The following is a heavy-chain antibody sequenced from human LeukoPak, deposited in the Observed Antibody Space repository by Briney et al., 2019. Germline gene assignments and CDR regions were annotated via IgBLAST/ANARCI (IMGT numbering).Heavy chain of an antibody. V-gene: IGHV4-34*01. Sequence: NPSETLSLTCAVYGGSFSGYYWSWIRQPPGKGLEWIGEINHSGSTNYNPSLKSRVTISVDTSKNQFSLKLSSVTAADTAVYYCARVRGRLYSSLPFDYWGQGTLVTVSS. D-gene: IGHD6-13*01. CDR1: GGSFSGYY. CDR3: ARVRGRLYSSLPFDY. CDR2: INHSGST. J-gene: IGHJ4*02.